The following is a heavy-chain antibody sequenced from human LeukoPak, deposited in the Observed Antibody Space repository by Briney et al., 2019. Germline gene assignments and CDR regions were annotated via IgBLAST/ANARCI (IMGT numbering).Heavy chain of an antibody. CDR2: IIPIFGST. V-gene: IGHV1-69*06. Sequence: SVKVSCKASGGTFSSYAISWVRQAPGQGLEWMGGIIPIFGSTNYAQKFQGRVTITADKSTSTAYVELSSLRSEDTAAYYCASQSSGGTDFYYFDYWGQGTLVTVSS. CDR1: GGTFSSYA. D-gene: IGHD2-15*01. J-gene: IGHJ4*02. CDR3: ASQSSGGTDFYYFDY.